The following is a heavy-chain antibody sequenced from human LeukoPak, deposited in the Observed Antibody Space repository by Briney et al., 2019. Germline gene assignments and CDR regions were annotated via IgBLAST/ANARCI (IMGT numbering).Heavy chain of an antibody. Sequence: SETLSLTCAVYGGSLSGYYWSWIRQPPGKGLEWIGEINHSGSTNYNPSLKSRVTISVDTSKNQFSLKLSSVTAADTAVYYCARHGFRYYYGSGSYYKAPGFDYWGQGTLVTVSS. D-gene: IGHD3-10*01. V-gene: IGHV4-34*01. CDR1: GGSLSGYY. J-gene: IGHJ4*02. CDR3: ARHGFRYYYGSGSYYKAPGFDY. CDR2: INHSGST.